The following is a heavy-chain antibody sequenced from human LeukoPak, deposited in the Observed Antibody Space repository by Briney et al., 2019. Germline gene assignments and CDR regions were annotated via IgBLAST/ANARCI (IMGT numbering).Heavy chain of an antibody. J-gene: IGHJ3*02. D-gene: IGHD1-7*01. CDR3: ARGGDANWNYDSAFDI. Sequence: SETLSLTCTVSGGSIAYYYWSWIRQPPGKGLEWIGYIYYSGSTNYNPSLKSRVTISVDTSKNQFSLKLSSVTAADTAVYYCARGGDANWNYDSAFDIWGQGTMVTVSS. CDR2: IYYSGST. V-gene: IGHV4-59*01. CDR1: GGSIAYYY.